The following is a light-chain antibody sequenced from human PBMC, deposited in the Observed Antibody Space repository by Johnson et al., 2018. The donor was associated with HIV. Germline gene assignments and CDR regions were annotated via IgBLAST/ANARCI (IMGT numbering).Light chain of an antibody. Sequence: QPVLTQPPSVSAAPGQRVTVSCSGRSSNIANNYVSWYQQFPGEAPKLLIYENNKRPSGIPDRFSGSKSGTSATLGITGLQTGDEADYYCGTWDSSLSDYVFGAGTKVTVI. CDR2: ENN. CDR3: GTWDSSLSDYV. J-gene: IGLJ1*01. V-gene: IGLV1-51*01. CDR1: SSNIANNY.